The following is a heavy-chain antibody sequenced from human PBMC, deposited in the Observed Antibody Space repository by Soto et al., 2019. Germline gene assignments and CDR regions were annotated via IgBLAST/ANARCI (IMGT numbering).Heavy chain of an antibody. J-gene: IGHJ6*03. V-gene: IGHV3-23*01. D-gene: IGHD2-15*01. CDR2: ISGSGGST. CDR3: AKDPRYCSGGSCYTLSYYYYYYMDV. Sequence: EVQLLESGGGLVQPGGSPRLSCAASGFTFSSYAMSWVRQAPGKGLEWVSAISGSGGSTYYADSVKGRFTISRDNSKNTLYLQMNSLRAEDTAVYYCAKDPRYCSGGSCYTLSYYYYYYMDVWGKGTTVTVSS. CDR1: GFTFSSYA.